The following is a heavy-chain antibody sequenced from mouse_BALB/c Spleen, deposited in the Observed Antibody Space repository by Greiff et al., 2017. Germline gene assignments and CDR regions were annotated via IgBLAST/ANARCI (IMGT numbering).Heavy chain of an antibody. J-gene: IGHJ2*01. CDR3: ASLYYYGSSHFDD. D-gene: IGHD1-1*01. CDR1: GFNIKDYY. CDR2: IDPENGNT. Sequence: VQLQQSGAELVRPGALVKLSCKASGFNIKDYYMHWVKQRPEQGLEWIGWIDPENGNTIYDPKFQGKASITADTSSNTAYLQLSSLTSEDTAVYYCASLYYYGSSHFDDWGQGTTLTVSS. V-gene: IGHV14-1*02.